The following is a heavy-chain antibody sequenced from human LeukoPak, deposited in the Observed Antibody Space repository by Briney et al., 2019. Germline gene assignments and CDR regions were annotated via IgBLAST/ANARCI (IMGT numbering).Heavy chain of an antibody. V-gene: IGHV3-23*01. CDR3: AKDSEYCSSTSCFFNWFDP. J-gene: IGHJ5*02. CDR1: GFTFSSYA. Sequence: GGSLRLSCAASGFTFSSYAMSWVRQAPGKGLEWVSAISGSGGSTYYADSVKGRFTISRDNSKNTLYLQMNSLRAEDTAVYYCAKDSEYCSSTSCFFNWFDPWGQGTLVIVSS. D-gene: IGHD2-2*01. CDR2: ISGSGGST.